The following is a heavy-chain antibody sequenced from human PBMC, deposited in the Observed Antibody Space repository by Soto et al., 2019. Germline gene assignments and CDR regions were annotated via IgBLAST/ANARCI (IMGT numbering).Heavy chain of an antibody. CDR2: ISGSGGST. Sequence: EVQLLESGGGLVQPGGSLRLSCAASGFTFSSYAMSWVRQAPGKGLEWVSAISGSGGSTYYADSVKGRFTISRDNSKNTLYLQMKSLRAEDTAVYYCAKDLRVQHDYIWGSYRYGAFDIWGQGTMVTVSS. CDR3: AKDLRVQHDYIWGSYRYGAFDI. D-gene: IGHD3-16*02. CDR1: GFTFSSYA. J-gene: IGHJ3*02. V-gene: IGHV3-23*01.